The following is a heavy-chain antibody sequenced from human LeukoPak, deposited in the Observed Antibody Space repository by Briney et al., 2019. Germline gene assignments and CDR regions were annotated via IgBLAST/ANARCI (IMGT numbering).Heavy chain of an antibody. CDR3: AKEAEKSLTAVGD. V-gene: IGHV3-30*02. D-gene: IGHD6-19*01. J-gene: IGHJ4*02. Sequence: SVKGRFTISRDNSKNTLYLQMNSLRAEDTSVYYCAKEAEKSLTAVGDWGQGTLVTVSS.